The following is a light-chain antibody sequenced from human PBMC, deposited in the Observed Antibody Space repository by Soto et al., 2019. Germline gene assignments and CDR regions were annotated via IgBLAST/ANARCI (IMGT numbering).Light chain of an antibody. CDR2: DVF. Sequence: QSALTQPASVSASRGQSITISCTGTSNDLPGSNAVSWYQQRPGKAPILIIFDVFKRPSGISDRFSASKSGNTASLTISGLQTEDEADYYCASYVTSALVVFGGGTKLTVL. CDR3: ASYVTSALVV. J-gene: IGLJ2*01. V-gene: IGLV2-14*01. CDR1: SNDLPGSNA.